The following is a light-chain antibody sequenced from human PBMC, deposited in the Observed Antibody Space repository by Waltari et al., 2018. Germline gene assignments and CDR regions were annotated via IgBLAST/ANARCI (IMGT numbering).Light chain of an antibody. V-gene: IGLV2-11*01. CDR1: SSDVGGSDP. CDR2: DVN. Sequence: QSALTQPRSVSGSPGQSVPISCPGTSSDVGGSDPVSWYQQYPGKAPKLIIYDVNKRPSGVPDRFSGSKSGNTASLTISGLQAEDEGDYYCCSYGGTYEVFGGGTKVTVL. CDR3: CSYGGTYEV. J-gene: IGLJ3*02.